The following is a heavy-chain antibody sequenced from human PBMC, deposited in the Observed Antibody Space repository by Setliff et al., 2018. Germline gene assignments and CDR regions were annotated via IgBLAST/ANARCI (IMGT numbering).Heavy chain of an antibody. Sequence: KPSETLSLTCDVSGGSTNSGSYSWSWTRQPPGKGLEWIGNIYQSGTTYYNPSLRSRVTISVDRSKNQFSLKLSSVTATDTAVYYCAGILFKQKRDDAFDIWGQGTMVTVSS. V-gene: IGHV4-30-2*01. D-gene: IGHD1-1*01. CDR3: AGILFKQKRDDAFDI. CDR1: GGSTNSGSYS. CDR2: IYQSGTT. J-gene: IGHJ3*02.